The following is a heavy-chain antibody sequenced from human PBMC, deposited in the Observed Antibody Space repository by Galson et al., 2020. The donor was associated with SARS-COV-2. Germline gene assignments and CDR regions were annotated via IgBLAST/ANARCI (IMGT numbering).Heavy chain of an antibody. V-gene: IGHV4-31*03. Sequence: SEILSLTCTVSGGSISSGGYYWSWIRQHPGKGLEWIGYIYYSGSTYYNPSLKSRVTISVDTSKNQFSLKLSSVTAADTAVYYCASIASAGTKARVYYYYGMDVWGQGTTVTVSS. CDR1: GGSISSGGYY. CDR2: IYYSGST. J-gene: IGHJ6*02. CDR3: ASIASAGTKARVYYYYGMDV. D-gene: IGHD6-13*01.